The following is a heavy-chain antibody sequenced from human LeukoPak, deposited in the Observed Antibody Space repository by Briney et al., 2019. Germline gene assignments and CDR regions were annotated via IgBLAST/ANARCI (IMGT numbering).Heavy chain of an antibody. CDR3: ASLSGWYDY. CDR1: GGSISSSSYY. V-gene: IGHV4-39*07. J-gene: IGHJ4*02. CDR2: IYYGGST. Sequence: PSETLSLTCTVSGGSISSSSYYWGWIRQPPGKGLEWIGSIYYGGSTNYNPSLKSRVTISVDTSKNQFSLKLSSVTAADTAVYYCASLSGWYDYWGQGTLVTVSS. D-gene: IGHD6-19*01.